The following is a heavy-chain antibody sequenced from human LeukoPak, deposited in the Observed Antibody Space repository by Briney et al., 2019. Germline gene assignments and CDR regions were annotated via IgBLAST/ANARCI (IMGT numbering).Heavy chain of an antibody. CDR2: ISYDGNNK. D-gene: IGHD1-26*01. J-gene: IGHJ4*02. CDR1: GFTLSSYG. V-gene: IGHV3-30*03. Sequence: GWSLRLSCAASGFTLSSYGMHWVRQAPGKGLEWVTFISYDGNNKKYADSVAGRFTISRDNSKNTLYLQMNSVRPEDTALYYCVRKIGSPPSPGHFDYWGQGTLVTVSS. CDR3: VRKIGSPPSPGHFDY.